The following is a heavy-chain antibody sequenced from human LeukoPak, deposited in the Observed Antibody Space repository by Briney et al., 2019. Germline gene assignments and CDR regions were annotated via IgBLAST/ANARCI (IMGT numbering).Heavy chain of an antibody. Sequence: GAALKIFSNGAGCRLFSYCICRVSQKPRKGLVWMGIVYPDDADTRYSPSFQGQVPISADTSISTAYLQWSSLKASDTAMYYCTRHSGYSSHYSYYYMDVWGKGTTVTVSS. CDR2: VYPDDADT. V-gene: IGHV5-51*01. CDR3: TRHSGYSSHYSYYYMDV. J-gene: IGHJ6*03. D-gene: IGHD5-18*01. CDR1: GCRLFSYC.